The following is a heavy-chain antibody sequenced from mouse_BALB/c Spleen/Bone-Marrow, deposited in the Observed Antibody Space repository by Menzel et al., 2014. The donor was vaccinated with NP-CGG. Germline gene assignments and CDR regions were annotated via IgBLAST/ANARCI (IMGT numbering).Heavy chain of an antibody. J-gene: IGHJ1*01. CDR2: INPYNDNT. V-gene: IGHV1-14*01. CDR3: ARSLYGYDWYFDV. Sequence: VQLKESGPELVKPGASVKMSCKASGYTFTSYVMHWVKQKPGQGLEWIGNINPYNDNTKYNEKFKGKATLTSDKSPSTAYMELSSLTSEDSAVYYCARSLYGYDWYFDVWGAGTTVTVSS. CDR1: GYTFTSYV. D-gene: IGHD2-2*01.